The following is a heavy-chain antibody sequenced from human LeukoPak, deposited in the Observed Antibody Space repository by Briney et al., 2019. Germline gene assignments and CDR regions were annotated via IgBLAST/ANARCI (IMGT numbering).Heavy chain of an antibody. Sequence: PGGSLRLSCAASGFTFSSYSMNWVRQAPGKGLGWVSSISSSSSYIYYADSVKGRFTISRDNAKNSLYLQMNSLRAEDTAVYYCARFYDILAQFDYWGQGTLVTVSS. CDR2: ISSSSSYI. J-gene: IGHJ4*02. V-gene: IGHV3-21*01. D-gene: IGHD3-9*01. CDR3: ARFYDILAQFDY. CDR1: GFTFSSYS.